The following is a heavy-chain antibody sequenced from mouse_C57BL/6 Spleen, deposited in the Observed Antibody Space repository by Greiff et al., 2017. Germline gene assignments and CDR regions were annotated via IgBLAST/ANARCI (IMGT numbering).Heavy chain of an antibody. CDR3: ARSYYGSSPFDY. J-gene: IGHJ2*01. V-gene: IGHV1-42*01. CDR2: INPSTGGT. CDR1: GYSFTGSY. D-gene: IGHD1-1*01. Sequence: VQLQQSGPELVKPGASVKISCKASGYSFTGSYLNWVKQSPEKSLEWIGEINPSTGGTTYNQKFKAKATLTVDKSSSTAYKQLKSLTSEDSAVYDCARSYYGSSPFDYWGQGTTLTVSS.